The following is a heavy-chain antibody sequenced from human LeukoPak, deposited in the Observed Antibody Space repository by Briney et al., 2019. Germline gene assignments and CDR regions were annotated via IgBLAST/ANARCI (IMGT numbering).Heavy chain of an antibody. CDR1: GFTFGSYA. CDR2: MSFDGTHI. Sequence: GFLRLSCAASGFTFGSYAMHWVRQAPGKGLEWVAVMSFDGTHIYYAGSVKGRFTISRDNSKNTLYLQMNSLRAEDTAVYYCARCSGYGMDVWGQGTTVTVSS. V-gene: IGHV3-30-3*01. J-gene: IGHJ6*02. D-gene: IGHD3-10*02. CDR3: ARCSGYGMDV.